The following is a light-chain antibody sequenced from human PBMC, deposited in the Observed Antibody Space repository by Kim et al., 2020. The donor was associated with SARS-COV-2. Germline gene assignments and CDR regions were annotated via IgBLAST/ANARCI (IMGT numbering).Light chain of an antibody. Sequence: EMVMTQSPSILSVSPGERATLSCRASQNVNSNLAWYQQKPGRAPRLLIYDASTRATGIPARFSGSRSGIEFTLTISSLQSEDSAVYYCQQYSDWFTFGQGTKLEIK. J-gene: IGKJ2*01. CDR1: QNVNSN. CDR3: QQYSDWFT. CDR2: DAS. V-gene: IGKV3-15*01.